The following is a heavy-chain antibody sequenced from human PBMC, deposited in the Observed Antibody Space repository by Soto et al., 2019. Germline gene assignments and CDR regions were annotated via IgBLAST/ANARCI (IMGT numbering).Heavy chain of an antibody. CDR3: TREVWGLWCGELSPRIWFDP. J-gene: IGHJ5*02. D-gene: IGHD3-10*01. V-gene: IGHV3-49*04. Sequence: GWSLRLACTSSGFTFVDYAMSWVRPAPGKGLEWVGFIRSKAYGGTTEYAASVKGRFTISRDDSKSIAYLQMNSLKTEDTAVYYCTREVWGLWCGELSPRIWFDPWGQGTLVTV. CDR2: IRSKAYGGTT. CDR1: GFTFVDYA.